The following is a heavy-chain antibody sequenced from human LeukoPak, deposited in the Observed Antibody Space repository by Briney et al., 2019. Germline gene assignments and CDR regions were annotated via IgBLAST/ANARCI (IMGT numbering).Heavy chain of an antibody. J-gene: IGHJ4*02. CDR3: AKDRTGYGGDWLYYFDY. D-gene: IGHD4-23*01. CDR1: GGSFSGYY. Sequence: SETLSLTCAVYGGSFSGYYWSWIRQPPGKGLEWIGEINHSGSTNYNPSLKSRVTISVDTSKNQFSLKLSSVTAADTAVYYCAKDRTGYGGDWLYYFDYWGQGTLVTVSS. V-gene: IGHV4-34*01. CDR2: INHSGST.